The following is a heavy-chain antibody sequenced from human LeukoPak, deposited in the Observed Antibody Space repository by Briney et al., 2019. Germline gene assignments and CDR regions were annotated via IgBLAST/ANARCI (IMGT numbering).Heavy chain of an antibody. CDR3: ARGAAGYGSGSYYNGLGDV. V-gene: IGHV1-2*02. CDR2: INPNSGGT. D-gene: IGHD3-10*01. Sequence: ASVKVSCKASGYTFTGYYIHWVRQAPGQGLEWMGWINPNSGGTNYAQKFQGRVTMTRDTSISTAYMELSRLRSDDTAVYYCARGAAGYGSGSYYNGLGDVWGKGTTVTVSS. CDR1: GYTFTGYY. J-gene: IGHJ6*04.